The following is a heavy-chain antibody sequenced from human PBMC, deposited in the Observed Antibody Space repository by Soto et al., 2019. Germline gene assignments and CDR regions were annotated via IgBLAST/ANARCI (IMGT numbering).Heavy chain of an antibody. CDR1: GFTFSGSA. D-gene: IGHD3-3*01. CDR3: SRQASDFWSGKPQYYMDV. Sequence: EVQLVESGGGLVQPGGSLKLSCAASGFTFSGSAMHWVRQASGKGLEWVGRIRSKANNCATAYGASVKGRFTISRDDSKNTAYLQMNSLKTEDTAVYYCSRQASDFWSGKPQYYMDVWGKGTTVTVSS. J-gene: IGHJ6*03. V-gene: IGHV3-73*01. CDR2: IRSKANNCAT.